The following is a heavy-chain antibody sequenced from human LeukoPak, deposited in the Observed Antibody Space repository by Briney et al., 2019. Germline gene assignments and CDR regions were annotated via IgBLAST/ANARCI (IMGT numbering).Heavy chain of an antibody. D-gene: IGHD2-15*01. J-gene: IGHJ4*02. V-gene: IGHV5-51*01. CDR3: ARFCSGGSCPPYYFDY. CDR1: GYSFTSYW. CDR2: IYPGDSDT. Sequence: GESLKISCKGSGYSFTSYWIGWVRQMPGKGLEWMGIIYPGDSDTRYSPSFQGQVTISADKSISTAYLQWSSLKASDTAMYYSARFCSGGSCPPYYFDYWGQGTLVTVSS.